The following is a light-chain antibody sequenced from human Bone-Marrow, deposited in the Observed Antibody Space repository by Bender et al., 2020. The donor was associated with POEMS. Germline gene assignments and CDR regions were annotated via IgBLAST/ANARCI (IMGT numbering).Light chain of an antibody. Sequence: QSALTQPASVSGSPGQSITISCTGTSSNVGGYNYVSWYQQHPGKAPKLLIYDVNDRPSGVSNRFSGSKSGNTASLTISGLLAGDEADYYCSSYTGSSTQVFGGGTKVTVL. V-gene: IGLV2-14*03. CDR3: SSYTGSSTQV. CDR2: DVN. J-gene: IGLJ3*02. CDR1: SSNVGGYNY.